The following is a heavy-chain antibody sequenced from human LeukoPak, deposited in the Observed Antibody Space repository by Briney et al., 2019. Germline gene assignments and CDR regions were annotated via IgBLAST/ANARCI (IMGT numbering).Heavy chain of an antibody. CDR2: IYYSGST. V-gene: IGHV4-39*01. Sequence: SETLPLTCTVSGGSISSSSYYWGWIRQPPGKGLEWIGSIYYSGSTYYNPSLKSRVTISVDTSKNQFSLKLSSVTAADTAVYYCARGRYSDYWGQGTLVTVSS. D-gene: IGHD1-1*01. CDR3: ARGRYSDY. CDR1: GGSISSSSYY. J-gene: IGHJ4*02.